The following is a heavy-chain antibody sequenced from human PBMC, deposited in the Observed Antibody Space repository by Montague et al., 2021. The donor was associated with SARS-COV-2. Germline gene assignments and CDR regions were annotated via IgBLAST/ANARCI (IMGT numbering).Heavy chain of an antibody. D-gene: IGHD3-22*01. CDR3: ARGRQHINMVVVVVTGGEYYFDF. CDR1: DESFSDYS. V-gene: IGHV4-34*01. J-gene: IGHJ4*02. CDR2: INHRGST. Sequence: SETLSLTCAVYDESFSDYSWTWIRQPPGKGLEWIGEINHRGSTNXNPSLKSRVTISVDTSKNQFSLKMTSVTAADTAVYYCARGRQHINMVVVVVTGGEYYFDFWGQGTLVAVSS.